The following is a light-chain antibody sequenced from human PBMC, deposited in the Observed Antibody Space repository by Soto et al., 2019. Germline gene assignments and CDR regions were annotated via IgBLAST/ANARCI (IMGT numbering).Light chain of an antibody. CDR1: QSVSSSY. J-gene: IGKJ4*01. CDR2: GAS. Sequence: EIVLTQSPGTLSLSPGERATLSCRASQSVSSSYLAWYQQKPGQAPRLLIYGASSRATGIPDRFSGSGSGTDFPLTISRREPEDFAVYYCQQYGSSPTFGGGTKGEIK. V-gene: IGKV3-20*01. CDR3: QQYGSSPT.